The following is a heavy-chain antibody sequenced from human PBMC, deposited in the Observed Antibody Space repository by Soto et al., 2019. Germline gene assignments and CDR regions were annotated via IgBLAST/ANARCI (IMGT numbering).Heavy chain of an antibody. CDR3: ARHSDSYVSRRTYAFPPLYLFES. V-gene: IGHV4-39*01. J-gene: IGHJ4*02. CDR2: VFYSGNT. D-gene: IGHD2-21*01. Sequence: SETLSLTCAVSGDSISSSSYYWGWVRQLPGRGLEWIGSVFYSGNTHYNPSVESRVAISLDTSKNHFSLHLISVTAADTAVYYCARHSDSYVSRRTYAFPPLYLFESWGQGTLVTSPQ. CDR1: GDSISSSSYY.